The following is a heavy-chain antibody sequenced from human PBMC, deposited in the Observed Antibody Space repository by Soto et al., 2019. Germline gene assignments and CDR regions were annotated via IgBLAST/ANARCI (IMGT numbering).Heavy chain of an antibody. CDR3: ARDALYSGSYYYYYYYGMDV. Sequence: GWSLRLSCAASGFTFSSYAMHWVRQAPGKGLEWVAVISYDGSNKYYADSVKGRFTISRDNSKNTLYLQMNSLRAEDTAVYYCARDALYSGSYYYYYYYGMDVWGQGTTVTVSS. CDR1: GFTFSSYA. CDR2: ISYDGSNK. D-gene: IGHD1-26*01. J-gene: IGHJ6*02. V-gene: IGHV3-30-3*01.